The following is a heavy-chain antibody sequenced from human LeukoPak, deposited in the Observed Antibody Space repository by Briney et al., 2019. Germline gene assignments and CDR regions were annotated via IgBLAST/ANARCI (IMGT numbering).Heavy chain of an antibody. CDR1: GFTFSSYS. J-gene: IGHJ1*01. CDR2: ISSSSSTI. D-gene: IGHD3-10*01. CDR3: ARDSTLLWFGERNQYFQH. V-gene: IGHV3-48*04. Sequence: SGGSLRLSCAASGFTFSSYSMNWVRQAPGKGLEWVSYISSSSSTIYYADSVKGRFTISRDNAKNSLYLQMNSLRAEDTAVYYCARDSTLLWFGERNQYFQHWGQGTLVTVSS.